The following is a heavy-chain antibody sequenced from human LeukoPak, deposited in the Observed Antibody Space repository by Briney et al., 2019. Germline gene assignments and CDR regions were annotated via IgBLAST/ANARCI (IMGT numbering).Heavy chain of an antibody. Sequence: GGSLRLSCAASGFTFSSYEMNRVRQAPGKGLEWVSYISSSGSTIYYADSVKGRFTISRDNAKNSLYLQMNSLRAEDTAVYYCARVTAVAPDNAFDIWGQGTMVTVSS. D-gene: IGHD6-19*01. CDR2: ISSSGSTI. J-gene: IGHJ3*02. V-gene: IGHV3-48*03. CDR3: ARVTAVAPDNAFDI. CDR1: GFTFSSYE.